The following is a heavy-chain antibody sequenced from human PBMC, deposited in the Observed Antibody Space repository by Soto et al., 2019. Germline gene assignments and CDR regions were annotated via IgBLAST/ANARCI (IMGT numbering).Heavy chain of an antibody. CDR3: VRVDKQLGTAFFDH. V-gene: IGHV1-2*04. Sequence: ASVKVSCKASGYTFTGYYMHWVRQAPGQGLEWMGWINPNSGGTNYAQKFQGWVTMTRDTSISTAYMELSRLRSEDTAVYYCVRVDKQLGTAFFDHWGQGTLVTVSS. D-gene: IGHD1-1*01. CDR2: INPNSGGT. J-gene: IGHJ4*02. CDR1: GYTFTGYY.